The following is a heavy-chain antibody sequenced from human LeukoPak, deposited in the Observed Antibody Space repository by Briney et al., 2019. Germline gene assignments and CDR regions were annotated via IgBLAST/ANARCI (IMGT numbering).Heavy chain of an antibody. CDR2: IIPIFGTA. V-gene: IGHV1-69*01. J-gene: IGHJ5*02. Sequence: ASVKVSCKASGGTFSSYAISWVRQAPGQGLEWMGGIIPIFGTANYAQKFQGRVTITADESTSTAYMELSSLRSEDTAVYNCARVVTPRYCSSPSCYWKGWFDPWGQGTLVTVSS. CDR1: GGTFSSYA. CDR3: ARVVTPRYCSSPSCYWKGWFDP. D-gene: IGHD2-2*01.